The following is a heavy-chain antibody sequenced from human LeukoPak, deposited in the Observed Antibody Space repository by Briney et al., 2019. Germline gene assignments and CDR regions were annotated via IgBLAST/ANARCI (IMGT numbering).Heavy chain of an antibody. Sequence: ASVKVSCKASGGTFSSYAISRVRQAPEQGLEWMGWINPNSGGTNYAQKFQGRVTMTRDTSISTAYMELSSLRSEDTAVYYCARATPYSSGYYERAFDIWGQGTMVTVSS. CDR1: GGTFSSYA. CDR3: ARATPYSSGYYERAFDI. J-gene: IGHJ3*02. V-gene: IGHV1-2*02. CDR2: INPNSGGT. D-gene: IGHD3-22*01.